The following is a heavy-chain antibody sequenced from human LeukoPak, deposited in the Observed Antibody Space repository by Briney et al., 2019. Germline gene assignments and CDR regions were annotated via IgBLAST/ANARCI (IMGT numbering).Heavy chain of an antibody. CDR3: AKDFRIGYSAHFDY. CDR1: GFTFRSHA. CDR2: TYENGGTT. V-gene: IGHV3-23*01. J-gene: IGHJ4*02. D-gene: IGHD2-21*01. Sequence: PPGGSLRLSCVGSGFTFRSHAMSWVRKPPEKGLDFAPGTYENGGTTYYADSVKGRFSISRDNSKNTLYLQMDSLRGEDTAVYYCAKDFRIGYSAHFDYWGQGALVTVSS.